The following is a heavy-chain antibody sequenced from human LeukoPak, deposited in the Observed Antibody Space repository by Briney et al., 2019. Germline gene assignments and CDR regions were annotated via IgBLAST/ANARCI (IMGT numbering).Heavy chain of an antibody. J-gene: IGHJ4*02. V-gene: IGHV1-2*06. Sequence: ASVKVSCKAPGYTFTGYYMHWMRQAPGQGLEWMGRINPNSGGTNYAQKFQGRVTMTRDTSISAAYMELTRLGSDDTAVYYCATQTGYSSGWYDYWGQGTLVTVSS. CDR2: INPNSGGT. CDR1: GYTFTGYY. D-gene: IGHD6-19*01. CDR3: ATQTGYSSGWYDY.